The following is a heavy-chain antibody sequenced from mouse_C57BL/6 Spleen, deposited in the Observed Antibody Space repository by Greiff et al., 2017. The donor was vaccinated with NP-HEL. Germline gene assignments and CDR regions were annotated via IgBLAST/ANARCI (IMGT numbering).Heavy chain of an antibody. CDR2: ISSGSSTI. CDR3: ARPIYYYGSSYGWFAY. J-gene: IGHJ3*01. CDR1: GFTFSDYG. Sequence: EVKLVESGGGLVKPGGSLKLSCAASGFTFSDYGMHWVRQAPEKGLEWVAYISSGSSTIYYADTVKGRFTISRDNAKNTLFLQMTSLRSEDTAMYYCARPIYYYGSSYGWFAYWGQGTLVTVSA. V-gene: IGHV5-17*01. D-gene: IGHD1-1*01.